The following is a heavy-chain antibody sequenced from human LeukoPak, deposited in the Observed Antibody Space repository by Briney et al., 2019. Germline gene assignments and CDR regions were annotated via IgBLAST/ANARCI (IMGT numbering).Heavy chain of an antibody. CDR2: ISAYNGNT. CDR1: GYTFTNYG. Sequence: ASVKVSCKASGYTFTNYGITWVRQAPGQGLEWMGWISAYNGNTNYPQKLQGRVTMTTDTSTSTAYMELRSLRSDDTAVYYCARGYFGRYRYMDVWGKGTTVTISS. D-gene: IGHD3-9*01. J-gene: IGHJ6*03. V-gene: IGHV1-18*01. CDR3: ARGYFGRYRYMDV.